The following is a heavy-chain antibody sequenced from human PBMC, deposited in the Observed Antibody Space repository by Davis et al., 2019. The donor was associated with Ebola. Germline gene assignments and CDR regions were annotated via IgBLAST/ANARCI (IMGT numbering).Heavy chain of an antibody. CDR1: GFIFRNHG. CDR3: ARDPGLPNGMDV. J-gene: IGHJ6*02. CDR2: IWHDGSHE. Sequence: GESLKISCAASGFIFRNHGMHWVRQAPGKGLEWVAVIWHDGSHEYYADSVTGRFTISRDDSIKTLYLQMNSLRAEDTAVYYCARDPGLPNGMDVWGQGTTVTVSS. V-gene: IGHV3-33*01.